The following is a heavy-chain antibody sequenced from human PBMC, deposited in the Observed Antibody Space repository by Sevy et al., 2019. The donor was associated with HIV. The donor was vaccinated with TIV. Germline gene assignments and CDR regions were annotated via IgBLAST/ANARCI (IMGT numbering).Heavy chain of an antibody. D-gene: IGHD3-16*02. CDR3: ASKRRYTHGPFES. V-gene: IGHV4-30-4*01. J-gene: IGHJ4*02. Sequence: SETLSLTCDVSGGSVSNGDYYWSWIRQPPGKGLEWFGYIYYSGSGYYNPFLKSRVTISVDTSKNQFSLKLKSVTAADTAIYYCASKRRYTHGPFESWGQGTLVTVSS. CDR1: GGSVSNGDYY. CDR2: IYYSGSG.